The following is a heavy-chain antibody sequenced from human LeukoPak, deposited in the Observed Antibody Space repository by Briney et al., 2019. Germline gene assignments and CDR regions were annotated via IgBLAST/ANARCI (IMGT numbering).Heavy chain of an antibody. Sequence: GGSLRLSCAASGFTFSSYAMHWVRQAPGKGLEWVAVISYDGSNKYYADSVKGRFTISRDNSKNTLYLQMNSLRAEDTAVYYYAKSLTGRFDYWGQGTLVTVSS. CDR1: GFTFSSYA. D-gene: IGHD7-27*01. V-gene: IGHV3-30*04. CDR3: AKSLTGRFDY. CDR2: ISYDGSNK. J-gene: IGHJ4*02.